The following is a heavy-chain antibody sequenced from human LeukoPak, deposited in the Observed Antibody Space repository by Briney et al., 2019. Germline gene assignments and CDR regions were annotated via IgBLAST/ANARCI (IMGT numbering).Heavy chain of an antibody. CDR1: GFTFSSYE. V-gene: IGHV3-48*03. J-gene: IGHJ6*02. CDR2: ISSSGSTI. CDR3: ARNYYGMDV. Sequence: GGSLRLSCAASGFTFSSYEMNWVRPAPGKGLEWVSYISSSGSTIYYADSVKGRFTISRDNAKNSLYLQMNSLRAEDTAVYYCARNYYGMDVWGQGTTVTVSS.